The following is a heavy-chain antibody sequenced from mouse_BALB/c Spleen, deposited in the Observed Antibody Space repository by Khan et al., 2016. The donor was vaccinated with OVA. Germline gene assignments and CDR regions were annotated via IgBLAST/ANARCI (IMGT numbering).Heavy chain of an antibody. CDR1: GYTFTSYY. Sequence: QVQLQQSGPELMKPWASMWISCKASGYTFTSYYIHWVKQRPGQGLEWIGWIYPGNVNTEYNEKFRGKATLTADKSSTTAYMQLSSLTSEDSAIYFGATHRFCALDYWGQGTSVTVSS. CDR2: IYPGNVNT. J-gene: IGHJ4*01. V-gene: IGHV1S56*01. CDR3: ATHRFCALDY.